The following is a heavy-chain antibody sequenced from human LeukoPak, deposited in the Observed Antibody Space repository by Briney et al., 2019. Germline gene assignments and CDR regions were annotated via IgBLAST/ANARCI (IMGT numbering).Heavy chain of an antibody. D-gene: IGHD3-10*01. CDR1: GYTFAHYW. V-gene: IGHV5-51*01. Sequence: GESLKISCKGSGYTFAHYWIGWVRQMPGKGLEWMGIIYPGDSDTRYSPSFQGQVTISADKSISTAYLQWSSLKASDTAMYYCARQVVRGVTPDYWGQGTLDTVSS. CDR2: IYPGDSDT. CDR3: ARQVVRGVTPDY. J-gene: IGHJ4*02.